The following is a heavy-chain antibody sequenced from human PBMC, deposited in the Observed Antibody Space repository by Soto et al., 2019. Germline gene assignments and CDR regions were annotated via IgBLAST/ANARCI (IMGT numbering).Heavy chain of an antibody. J-gene: IGHJ6*02. CDR1: GFTFSSYA. Sequence: PGGSLRLSCAASGFTFSSYAMSWVRQAPGKGLEWVSAISGSGGSTYYADSVKGRFTISRDNSKNTLYLQMNSLRAEDTAVYYCAKDTRNRVYYYGMDVWGQGTTVTVSS. CDR3: AKDTRNRVYYYGMDV. V-gene: IGHV3-23*01. CDR2: ISGSGGST.